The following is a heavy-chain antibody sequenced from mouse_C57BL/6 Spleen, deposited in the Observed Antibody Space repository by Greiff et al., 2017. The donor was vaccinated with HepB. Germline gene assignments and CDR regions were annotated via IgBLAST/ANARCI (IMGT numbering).Heavy chain of an antibody. CDR3: ARLGYSNYGFAY. D-gene: IGHD2-5*01. CDR2: IHPNSGST. J-gene: IGHJ3*01. V-gene: IGHV1-64*01. Sequence: QVQLKQPGAELVKPGASVKLSCKASGYTFTSYWMHWVKQRPGQGLEWIGMIHPNSGSTNYNEKFKSKATLTVDKSSSTAYMQLSSLTSEDSAVYYCARLGYSNYGFAYWGQGTLVTVSA. CDR1: GYTFTSYW.